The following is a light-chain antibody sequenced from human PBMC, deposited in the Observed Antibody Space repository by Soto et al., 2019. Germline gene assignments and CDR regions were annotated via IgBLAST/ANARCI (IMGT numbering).Light chain of an antibody. CDR3: SSYTTGRTPHVI. CDR2: ERS. Sequence: QSALTQPPSVSGSPGQSVTISCTGTTSDIDTYDRVSWFQQPPGTAPKLVIYERSNRPSGVPDRFSGSQSGNTASLTISGLQPEGEADYCCSSYTTGRTPHVIFGGGTKVTVL. J-gene: IGLJ2*01. CDR1: TSDIDTYDR. V-gene: IGLV2-18*02.